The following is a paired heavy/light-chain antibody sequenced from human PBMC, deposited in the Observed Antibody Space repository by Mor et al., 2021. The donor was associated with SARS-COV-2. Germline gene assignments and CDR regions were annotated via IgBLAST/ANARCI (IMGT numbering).Heavy chain of an antibody. CDR2: INPNSGGT. CDR1: GYTFTGYY. CDR3: ARGSSEADIVVVPAAYDY. J-gene: IGHJ4*02. Sequence: QVQLVQSGAEVKKPGASVKVSCKASGYTFTGYYMHWVRQAPGQGLEWMGRINPNSGGTNYAQKFQGRVTMTRDTSISTAYMELSRLRSDDTAVYYCARGSSEADIVVVPAAYDYWGQGTLVTVSS. D-gene: IGHD2-2*01. V-gene: IGHV1-2*06.
Light chain of an antibody. CDR2: AAS. CDR3: QKYNSAPPVT. J-gene: IGKJ4*01. V-gene: IGKV1-27*01. CDR1: QGISNY. Sequence: DIQMTQSPSSLSASVGDRVTITCRASQGISNYLAWYQQKPGKVPKLLIYAASTLQSGVPSRFSGSGSGTDFTLTISSLQPEDVATYYCQKYNSAPPVTFGGGTKVEIK.